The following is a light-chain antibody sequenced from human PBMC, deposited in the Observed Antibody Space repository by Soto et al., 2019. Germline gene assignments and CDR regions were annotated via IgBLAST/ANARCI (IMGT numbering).Light chain of an antibody. CDR2: GAS. J-gene: IGKJ2*01. CDR1: QSVRDTY. V-gene: IGKV3-20*01. Sequence: EIVLTQSPGTLPLSPGERATLSCRASQSVRDTYLAWYQQKPGQAPSLLIYGASNRATGVPDRFSGSGSGTDFALTISRLEPEDFALYYCQYCAISAGTFGQGTKVDI. CDR3: QYCAISAGT.